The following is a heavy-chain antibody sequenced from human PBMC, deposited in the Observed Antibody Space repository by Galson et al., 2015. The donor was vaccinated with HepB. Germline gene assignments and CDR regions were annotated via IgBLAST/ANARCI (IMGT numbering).Heavy chain of an antibody. Sequence: SLRLSCAASGFTFSSYGMHWVRQAPGKGLEWVAVIWYDGSNKYYADSVKGRFTISRDNSRNTLYLQMNSLRAEDTAVYYCARVSSSGSYYPPDSWGQGTLVTVSS. CDR3: ARVSSSGSYYPPDS. J-gene: IGHJ4*02. V-gene: IGHV3-33*01. CDR2: IWYDGSNK. CDR1: GFTFSSYG. D-gene: IGHD1-26*01.